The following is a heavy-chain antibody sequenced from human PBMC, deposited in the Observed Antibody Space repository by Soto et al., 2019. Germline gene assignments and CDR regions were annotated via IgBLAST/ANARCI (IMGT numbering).Heavy chain of an antibody. CDR2: ISAYNGNT. J-gene: IGHJ4*02. V-gene: IGHV1-18*01. CDR1: GYTFTSYG. Sequence: ASVKVSCKASGYTFTSYGISWVRQAPGQGLEWMGWISAYNGNTNYAQKLQGRVTMTTDTSTSTAYMELRSLRSDDTAVYYCARHYDFWSGPRPFDYWDQGPLVPVSS. CDR3: ARHYDFWSGPRPFDY. D-gene: IGHD3-3*01.